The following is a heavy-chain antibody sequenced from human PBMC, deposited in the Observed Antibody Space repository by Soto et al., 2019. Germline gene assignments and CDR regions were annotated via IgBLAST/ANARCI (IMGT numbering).Heavy chain of an antibody. CDR2: IYPGDSEK. Sequence: GVLQKICWKASGCTFVDLWVRWVSQKHGKGPEWLGSIYPGDSEKRYSPPFEGQVTISADKSINTAFLQVTGLKASDTAKYYCARHAQAEYGYSHVCTVLAVWRQGSMVT. CDR1: GCTFVDLW. CDR3: ARHAQAEYGYSHVCTVLAV. V-gene: IGHV5-51*01. D-gene: IGHD5-18*01. J-gene: IGHJ3*01.